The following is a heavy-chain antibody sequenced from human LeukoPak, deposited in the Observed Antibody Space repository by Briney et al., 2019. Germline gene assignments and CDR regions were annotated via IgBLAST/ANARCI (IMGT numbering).Heavy chain of an antibody. Sequence: ASVKVSCKASGYTFTGYYMHWVRQAPGQGLEWMGWINPNSGGTNYAQKFQGRVTMTSDTSISTAYMELSRLRSDDTAVYYCARPYYYDRGVSFGAFDIWGQGTMVTVSS. CDR3: ARPYYYDRGVSFGAFDI. V-gene: IGHV1-2*02. D-gene: IGHD3-22*01. J-gene: IGHJ3*02. CDR2: INPNSGGT. CDR1: GYTFTGYY.